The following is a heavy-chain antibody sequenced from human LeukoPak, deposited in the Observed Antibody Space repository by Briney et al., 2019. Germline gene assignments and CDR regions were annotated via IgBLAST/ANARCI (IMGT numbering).Heavy chain of an antibody. V-gene: IGHV4-34*01. D-gene: IGHD6-19*01. Sequence: SETLSLNCAVYGGSFSGYYWIWIRQPPGMGLEWIGEINHSGSTNYNPSLKSRVTMSVDTSKNQFSLHLSSVAAADTAVYYCARRDSSGWYYFDYWGQGTLVTVSS. J-gene: IGHJ4*02. CDR1: GGSFSGYY. CDR3: ARRDSSGWYYFDY. CDR2: INHSGST.